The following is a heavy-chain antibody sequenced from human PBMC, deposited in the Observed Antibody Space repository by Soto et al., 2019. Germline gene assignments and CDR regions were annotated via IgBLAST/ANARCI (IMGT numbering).Heavy chain of an antibody. CDR3: ARDGTSSYGLDV. Sequence: PSETLSLTCSVSGGSISSYYRSWIRQSAGKGLEWIGRIQNSGNAYYNPSLEGRVTISEDTSKNQFSLKVSSVTAADTAVYYCARDGTSSYGLDVWGQGTAVTVSS. V-gene: IGHV4-4*07. J-gene: IGHJ6*02. D-gene: IGHD2-2*01. CDR2: IQNSGNA. CDR1: GGSISSYY.